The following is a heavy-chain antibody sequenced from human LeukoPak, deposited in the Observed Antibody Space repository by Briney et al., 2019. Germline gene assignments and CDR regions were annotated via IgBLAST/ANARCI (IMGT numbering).Heavy chain of an antibody. CDR3: ARGYIVVVVAATDSFYDY. CDR2: INHSGST. J-gene: IGHJ4*02. D-gene: IGHD2-15*01. V-gene: IGHV4-39*07. CDR1: GGSISSGSYY. Sequence: SQTLSLTCTVSGGSISSGSYYWSWIRQPPGKGLEWIGEINHSGSTNYNPSLKSRVAISVDTSKNQFSLKLSSVTAADTAVYYCARGYIVVVVAATDSFYDYWGQGTLVTVSS.